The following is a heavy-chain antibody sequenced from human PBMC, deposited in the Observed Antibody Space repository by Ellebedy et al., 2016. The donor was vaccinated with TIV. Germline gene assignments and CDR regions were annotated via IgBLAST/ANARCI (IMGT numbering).Heavy chain of an antibody. CDR3: ARDGPPQYYGMDI. CDR1: EFTVSRNY. J-gene: IGHJ6*02. Sequence: GESLKISCAASEFTVSRNYMSWVRQAPGKGLEWVSIIYSGGNTYYADSVKGRFTISRENSKNTLYLQMNSLRAEDTAVYYCARDGPPQYYGMDIWGQGTTVTVSS. V-gene: IGHV3-66*01. CDR2: IYSGGNT.